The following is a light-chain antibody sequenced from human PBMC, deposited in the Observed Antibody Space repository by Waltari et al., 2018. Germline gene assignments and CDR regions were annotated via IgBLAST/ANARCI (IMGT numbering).Light chain of an antibody. J-gene: IGLJ3*02. CDR3: SSYTGSNNSLV. CDR2: EVS. CDR1: SSDVGAYNF. V-gene: IGLV2-8*01. Sequence: QSALTQPPSASGSPGQSVPISCTGTSSDVGAYNFFSWHQQHLGKAPKLMIYEVSKRPSGVPDRFSGSKSGNTASLIVSGLQAEDEADYYCSSYTGSNNSLVFGGGTKLTVL.